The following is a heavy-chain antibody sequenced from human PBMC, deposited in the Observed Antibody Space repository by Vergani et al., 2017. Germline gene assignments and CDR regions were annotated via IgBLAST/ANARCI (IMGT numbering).Heavy chain of an antibody. V-gene: IGHV3-23*01. CDR1: GFTFRRYA. CDR2: ISGSGGST. Sequence: EVQLLESGGGLVQPGGSLRLSCAASGFTFRRYAMSWVRQAPGKGLEGVSAISGSGGSTYYADSVKVRFTISRDNSKNTLYLQMNSLRAEDTTVYYCAKELELQYYCDYWGQGTLVTVSS. J-gene: IGHJ4*02. D-gene: IGHD1-26*01. CDR3: AKELELQYYCDY.